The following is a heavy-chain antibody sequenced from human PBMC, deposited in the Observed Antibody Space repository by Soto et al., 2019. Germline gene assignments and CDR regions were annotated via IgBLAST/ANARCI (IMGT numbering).Heavy chain of an antibody. J-gene: IGHJ4*02. V-gene: IGHV1-2*04. CDR3: ARPPHRSCTRWDGDY. Sequence: PAKVSCKASGYTYTGYYIPWVRHAPVPGPEWMGWINPTSGGTNYAQKFQGWVTMTRDTAISTAYMELSGLRSDDTAVYYCARPPHRSCTRWDGDYWGQATPVTVS. CDR2: INPTSGGT. CDR1: GYTYTGYY. D-gene: IGHD2-2*01.